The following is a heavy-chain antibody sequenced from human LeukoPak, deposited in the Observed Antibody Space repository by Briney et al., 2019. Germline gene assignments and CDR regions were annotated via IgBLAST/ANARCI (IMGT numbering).Heavy chain of an antibody. CDR2: IYYSGST. CDR1: GGSISSYY. CDR3: AREKYNYGDNDAFDI. Sequence: SETLSLTCTVSGGSISSYYWSWIRQPPGKGLEWIGYIYYSGSTNYNPSLKSRVTISVDTSKNQFSLKLSSVTAADTAVYYCAREKYNYGDNDAFDIWGQGTMVTVSS. V-gene: IGHV4-59*01. J-gene: IGHJ3*02. D-gene: IGHD4-17*01.